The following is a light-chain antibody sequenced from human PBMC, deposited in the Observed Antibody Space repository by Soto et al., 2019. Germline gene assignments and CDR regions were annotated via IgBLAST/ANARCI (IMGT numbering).Light chain of an antibody. CDR3: QQYNDWPPLT. CDR2: GTS. CDR1: QSVADSY. J-gene: IGKJ4*01. V-gene: IGKV3-15*01. Sequence: VLTQSPGTLSLSPGERATLSCRASQSVADSYLAWYQQKPGQAPRLLIYGTSTRATGVPARFSGSGSGTEFTLTISNLQSEDFAVYYCQQYNDWPPLTFGGGTKVDI.